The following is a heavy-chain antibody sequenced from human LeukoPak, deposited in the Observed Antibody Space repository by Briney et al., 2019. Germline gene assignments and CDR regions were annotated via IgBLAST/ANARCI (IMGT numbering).Heavy chain of an antibody. V-gene: IGHV3-21*01. CDR1: GFTFSSYS. CDR3: ASGGTRYYYDSSGYRSTAQFDP. Sequence: PGGSLRLSCAASGFTFSSYSMSWVRQAPGKGLEWVSSISSSSSYIYYADSVKGRFTISRDNAKNSLYLQMNSLRAEDTAVYYCASGGTRYYYDSSGYRSTAQFDPWGQGTLVTVSS. D-gene: IGHD3-22*01. CDR2: ISSSSSYI. J-gene: IGHJ5*02.